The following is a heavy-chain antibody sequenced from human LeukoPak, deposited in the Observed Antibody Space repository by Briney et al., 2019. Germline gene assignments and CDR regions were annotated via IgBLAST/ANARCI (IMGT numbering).Heavy chain of an antibody. V-gene: IGHV3-64*01. Sequence: GGSLRLSCAASGFTFSSYAMHWVRQAPGKGLEYVSAISSNGGSTYYANSVKGRFTISRDNSKNTLYLQMNSLRAEDTAVYYCAKVGATRSYIWGQGTMVTVSS. J-gene: IGHJ3*02. CDR2: ISSNGGST. CDR3: AKVGATRSYI. D-gene: IGHD1-26*01. CDR1: GFTFSSYA.